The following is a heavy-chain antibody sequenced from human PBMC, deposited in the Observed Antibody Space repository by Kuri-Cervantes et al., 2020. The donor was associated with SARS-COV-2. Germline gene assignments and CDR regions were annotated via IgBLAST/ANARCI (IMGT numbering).Heavy chain of an antibody. CDR1: GGSFSGYY. CDR3: ARGPFYYYYGLDV. CDR2: IHHSGST. V-gene: IGHV4-34*01. Sequence: SETLSLTCAVYGGSFSGYYWSWIRQPPGKGLEWIGSIHHSGSTYYNPSVKSRVTISVDTSKNQFSLRLTSVTAADTGVYYCARGPFYYYYGLDVWGQGTTVTVSS. J-gene: IGHJ6*02.